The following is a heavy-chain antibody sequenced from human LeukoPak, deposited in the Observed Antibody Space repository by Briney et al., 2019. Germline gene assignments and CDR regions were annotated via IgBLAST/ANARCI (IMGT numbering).Heavy chain of an antibody. CDR1: GFTFSSYW. CDR2: INSDGSRT. V-gene: IGHV3-74*01. CDR3: ARDSLFTEQDGSGSYDVFDI. D-gene: IGHD3-10*01. J-gene: IGHJ3*02. Sequence: GGSLRLSCAASGFTFSSYWMHWFRHSPGKGPVWVSRINSDGSRTSYADSVKGRFTISRDNVKNTLYVQMNSLRVEDTAVYYCARDSLFTEQDGSGSYDVFDIWGQGTKVIVSA.